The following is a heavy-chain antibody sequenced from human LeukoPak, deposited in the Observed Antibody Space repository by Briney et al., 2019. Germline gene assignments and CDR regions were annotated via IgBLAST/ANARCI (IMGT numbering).Heavy chain of an antibody. CDR2: ISSRSSYI. Sequence: GGSLRLSCAASGFTFRNYTMNWVRQAPGKGLEWVSSISSRSSYIYYADSVKGRFTISRDNSENTVFLQMDSLRVEDTAVYYCARELSQIVWGGLDYGGQGTLVSVSS. CDR3: ARELSQIVWGGLDY. V-gene: IGHV3-21*01. D-gene: IGHD2-21*01. J-gene: IGHJ4*02. CDR1: GFTFRNYT.